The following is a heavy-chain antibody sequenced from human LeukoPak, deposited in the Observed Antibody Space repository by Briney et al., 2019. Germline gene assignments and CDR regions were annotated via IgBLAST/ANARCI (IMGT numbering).Heavy chain of an antibody. Sequence: ASVTDSCKASGYTFTGNYIHWVRQAPGQRLEGMGWINPNNDGTDYAQKFQGRVTMTSDASINTAYMELSRLTSDDTAMYYCARGETWWEQRRYFDFWGQGTLATVSS. D-gene: IGHD1-26*01. CDR3: ARGETWWEQRRYFDF. J-gene: IGHJ4*02. CDR1: GYTFTGNY. V-gene: IGHV1-2*02. CDR2: INPNNDGT.